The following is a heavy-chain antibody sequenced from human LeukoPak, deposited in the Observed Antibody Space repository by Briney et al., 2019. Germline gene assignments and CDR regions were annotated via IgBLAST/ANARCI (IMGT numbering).Heavy chain of an antibody. J-gene: IGHJ5*02. V-gene: IGHV4-59*08. CDR1: GGSISSYY. D-gene: IGHD3-10*01. CDR3: ARHSYSGTPWFDP. Sequence: PSETLSLTCTVSGGSISSYYWSWIRQPPGKGLEWIGYIYYSGSTNYNPSLKSRVTISVDTSKNQFSLKLSSVTAADTAVYYCARHSYSGTPWFDPWGQGTLVTVSS. CDR2: IYYSGST.